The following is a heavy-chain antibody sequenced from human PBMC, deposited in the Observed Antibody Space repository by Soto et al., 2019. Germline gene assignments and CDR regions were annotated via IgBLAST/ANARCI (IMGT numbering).Heavy chain of an antibody. J-gene: IGHJ4*02. CDR3: ARGDYYGSGSYRAYDY. CDR2: IIPIFGTA. Sequence: QVQLVQSGAEVKKPGSSVKVSCKASGGTFSSYAISWVRQAPGQGLEWMGGIIPIFGTANYAQKFQGRVTITADEATSTAYMELSSLRSEDTAVYYCARGDYYGSGSYRAYDYWGQGTLVTVSS. D-gene: IGHD3-10*01. CDR1: GGTFSSYA. V-gene: IGHV1-69*01.